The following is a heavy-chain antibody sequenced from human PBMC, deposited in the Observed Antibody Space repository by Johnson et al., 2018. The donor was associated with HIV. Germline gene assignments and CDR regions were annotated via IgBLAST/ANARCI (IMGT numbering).Heavy chain of an antibody. Sequence: QEQLVESGGGVVRPGGSLRLSCVASGFTFNSYAMHWVRQAPGKGLEWVALVSFDGSNKYFADSVKGRFTISRDNSKNTVRLQMNSLRAEDTAVYYCARANGQLGGAFDIWGQGTMVTVSS. J-gene: IGHJ3*02. CDR2: VSFDGSNK. CDR3: ARANGQLGGAFDI. D-gene: IGHD6-6*01. CDR1: GFTFNSYA. V-gene: IGHV3-30-3*01.